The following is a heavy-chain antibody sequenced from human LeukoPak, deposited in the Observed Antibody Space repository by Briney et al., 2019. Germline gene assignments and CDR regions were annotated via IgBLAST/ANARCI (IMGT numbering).Heavy chain of an antibody. V-gene: IGHV3-30*02. Sequence: AGGSLRLSCAASGFTFSTYGMHWVRQAPGKGLERVTFIRNDGTETYYADSVKGRFTISRDNSNKTLYLQLNSLRIEDTGVYYCVAPLGYCSRTSCYDFDFWGQGTPVTVSS. CDR2: IRNDGTET. J-gene: IGHJ4*02. D-gene: IGHD2-2*01. CDR1: GFTFSTYG. CDR3: VAPLGYCSRTSCYDFDF.